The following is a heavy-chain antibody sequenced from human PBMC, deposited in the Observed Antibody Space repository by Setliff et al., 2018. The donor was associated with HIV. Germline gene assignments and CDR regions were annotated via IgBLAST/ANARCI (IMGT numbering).Heavy chain of an antibody. J-gene: IGHJ4*02. CDR2: IIPGLGTS. V-gene: IGHV1-69*11. CDR1: GYTFTNYY. CDR3: ARADSSNWYHVDY. Sequence: GASVKVSCKASGYTFTNYYIHWVRQAPGQGLEWMGRIIPGLGTSVYAQKFQGRVTITTDESTSTAYMELSSLRSEDTAVYYCARADSSNWYHVDYWGQGTLVTVSS. D-gene: IGHD6-13*01.